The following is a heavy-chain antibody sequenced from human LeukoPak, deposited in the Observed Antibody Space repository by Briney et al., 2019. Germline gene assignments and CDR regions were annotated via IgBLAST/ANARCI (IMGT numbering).Heavy chain of an antibody. CDR2: IYYSGST. V-gene: IGHV4-59*07. J-gene: IGHJ5*02. D-gene: IGHD3-10*01. CDR3: ARVVPLRLLWFGELLSGFDP. Sequence: SDTLSLTCTVSGGSISSYYWSWIRQPPGKGLEWSGYIYYSGSTNYNPSLKSRVYISGDTSKNQFSLKLSSVTAADTAVYYCARVVPLRLLWFGELLSGFDPWGQGTLVTVSS. CDR1: GGSISSYY.